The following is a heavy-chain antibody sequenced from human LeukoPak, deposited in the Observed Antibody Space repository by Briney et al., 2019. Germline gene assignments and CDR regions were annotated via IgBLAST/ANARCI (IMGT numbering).Heavy chain of an antibody. Sequence: SETLSLTCAVYGGSFSGYYWSWIRQPPGKGLEWIGEINHSGSTNYNPSLKSRVTISVDTSKNQFSLKLSSVTAADTAVYYCARIVYYDSSGYFYHFDYWGQGTLVTVS. D-gene: IGHD3-22*01. J-gene: IGHJ4*02. V-gene: IGHV4-34*01. CDR3: ARIVYYDSSGYFYHFDY. CDR1: GGSFSGYY. CDR2: INHSGST.